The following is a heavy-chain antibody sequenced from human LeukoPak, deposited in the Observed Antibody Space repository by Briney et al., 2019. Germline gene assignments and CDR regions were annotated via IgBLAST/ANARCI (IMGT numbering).Heavy chain of an antibody. D-gene: IGHD3-22*01. CDR3: ARSTYYYDSSGYYYSGYYNAFDI. CDR1: GFTFSSYE. Sequence: PGGSLRLSCAASGFTFSSYEMNWVRQAPGKGLEWVSYISSSGSTIYYADSVKGRFTISRDNAKNSLYLQMNSLRAEDTAVYYCARSTYYYDSSGYYYSGYYNAFDIWGQGTMVTVSS. V-gene: IGHV3-48*03. J-gene: IGHJ3*02. CDR2: ISSSGSTI.